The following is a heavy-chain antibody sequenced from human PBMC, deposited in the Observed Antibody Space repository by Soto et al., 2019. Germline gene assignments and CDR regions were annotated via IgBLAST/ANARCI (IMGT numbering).Heavy chain of an antibody. CDR3: ARDGIELGQQWLVQDYYYYMDV. CDR2: IWYDGSNK. J-gene: IGHJ6*03. Sequence: GGSLRLSCAASGFTFSSYGMHWARQAPGKGLEWVAVIWYDGSNKYYADSVKGRFTISRDNSKNTLYLQMNSLRAEDTAVYYCARDGIELGQQWLVQDYYYYMDVWGKGTTVTVSS. D-gene: IGHD6-19*01. CDR1: GFTFSSYG. V-gene: IGHV3-33*01.